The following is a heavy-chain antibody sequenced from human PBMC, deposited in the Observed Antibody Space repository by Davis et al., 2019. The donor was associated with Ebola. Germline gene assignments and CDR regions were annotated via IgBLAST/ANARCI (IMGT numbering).Heavy chain of an antibody. Sequence: GGSLRLSCAASGFTFSSYGMHWVRQAPGKGLEWVAVISYDGSNKYYADSVKGRFTISRDNSKNTLYLQMNSLRAEDTAVYYCAKAGFNNWIFYGMDVWGKGTTVTVSS. CDR1: GFTFSSYG. CDR3: AKAGFNNWIFYGMDV. J-gene: IGHJ6*04. V-gene: IGHV3-30*18. CDR2: ISYDGSNK. D-gene: IGHD1-20*01.